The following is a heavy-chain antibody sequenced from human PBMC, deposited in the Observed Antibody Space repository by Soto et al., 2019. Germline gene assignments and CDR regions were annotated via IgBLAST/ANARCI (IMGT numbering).Heavy chain of an antibody. CDR2: IYHSGST. CDR1: GVPISSSNW. J-gene: IGHJ6*02. CDR3: ASDIAAASPVYGMDV. D-gene: IGHD6-13*01. Sequence: SETLSLTCAFSGVPISSSNWWSWVRQPPGKGLEWIGEIYHSGSTNYNPSLKSRVTISVDKSKNQFSLKLSSVTAADTAVYYCASDIAAASPVYGMDVLGQEPNVTAS. V-gene: IGHV4-4*02.